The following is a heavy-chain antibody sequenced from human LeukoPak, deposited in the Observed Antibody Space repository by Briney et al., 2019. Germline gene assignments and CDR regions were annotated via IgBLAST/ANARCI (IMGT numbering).Heavy chain of an antibody. D-gene: IGHD1-7*01. J-gene: IGHJ6*02. CDR1: GFTFSTHS. CDR2: ISDSGTYI. V-gene: IGHV3-21*01. CDR3: ARYNWNYISNQNYYYGMDV. Sequence: GSLRLSCAASGFTFSTHSMIWARQAPGKGLEWVSSISDSGTYIFYADSVKGRFTISRDNAKNSLFLQMNSLRAEDTAVYYCARYNWNYISNQNYYYGMDVWGQGTTVTVSS.